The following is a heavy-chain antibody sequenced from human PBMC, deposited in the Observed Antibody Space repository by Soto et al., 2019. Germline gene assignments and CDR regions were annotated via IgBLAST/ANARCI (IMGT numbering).Heavy chain of an antibody. CDR3: ARYRRAGGAYDGGRYYYYFDY. D-gene: IGHD3-22*01. V-gene: IGHV3-11*01. CDR2: ISSSGGTR. J-gene: IGHJ4*02. Sequence: GGSLRLSCAGSGFTFSDHYMTWIRQAPGKGLEWVSYISSSGGTRYYADSVKGRSTVSRDNAKNSLYLQMNSLRAEDTAMYYCARYRRAGGAYDGGRYYYYFDYWGQGTLVTVSS. CDR1: GFTFSDHY.